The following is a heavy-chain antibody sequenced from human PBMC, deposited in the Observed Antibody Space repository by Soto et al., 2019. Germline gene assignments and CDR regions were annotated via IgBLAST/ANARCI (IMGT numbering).Heavy chain of an antibody. D-gene: IGHD1-7*01. Sequence: GASVKVSCKASGYTFTSYYMHWVRQAPGQGLEWMGIINPSGGSTSYAQKFQGRVTMTRDTSTSTDYMELSSQRSEDTAVYYCAREYTRITGTTYGMDVWGQGTTVTVSS. CDR1: GYTFTSYY. J-gene: IGHJ6*02. CDR3: AREYTRITGTTYGMDV. CDR2: INPSGGST. V-gene: IGHV1-46*01.